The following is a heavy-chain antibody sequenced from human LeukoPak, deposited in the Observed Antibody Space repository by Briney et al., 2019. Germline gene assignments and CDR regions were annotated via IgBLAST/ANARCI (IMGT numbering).Heavy chain of an antibody. CDR3: AGGPGGKYQLLGNPPCYYYGMDV. CDR1: GVTFSSYA. J-gene: IGHJ6*02. Sequence: PGRSLRLSCAASGVTFSSYAMHWVRQAPGKGLEWVAVISYDGSNKYYADSVKGRFTISRDNSKNTLYLQMNSLRAEDTAVYYCAGGPGGKYQLLGNPPCYYYGMDVWGQGTTVTVSS. CDR2: ISYDGSNK. D-gene: IGHD2-2*01. V-gene: IGHV3-30-3*01.